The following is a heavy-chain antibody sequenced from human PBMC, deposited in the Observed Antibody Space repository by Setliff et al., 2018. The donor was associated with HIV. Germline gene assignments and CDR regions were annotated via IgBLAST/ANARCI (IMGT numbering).Heavy chain of an antibody. D-gene: IGHD6-13*01. J-gene: IGHJ4*02. CDR1: GYSISSGYY. V-gene: IGHV4-38-2*01. CDR2: IYHSGSS. Sequence: SAPLSLTCAVSGYSISSGYYWGWIRQPPGTWLEWIGDIYHSGSSYYSPSLKSRVPLLLDTSKNQLSLTLNSLTAADTAVYYCARLAGQRTIAAADYFFDFWGQGALVTVSS. CDR3: ARLAGQRTIAAADYFFDF.